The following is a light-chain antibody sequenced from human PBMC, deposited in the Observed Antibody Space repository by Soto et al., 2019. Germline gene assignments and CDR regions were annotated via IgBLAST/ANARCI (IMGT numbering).Light chain of an antibody. J-gene: IGLJ7*01. Sequence: QSVLTQPPSVSGAPGQRVTISCTGSSSNIGAGYDVHWYQQLPGTAPKLLIYGNSNRPSGVPDRFSGSKSGNSASLAITGLQAEDEADYYCQSYDSSLSGSAVFGGGTQLTVL. CDR2: GNS. V-gene: IGLV1-40*01. CDR3: QSYDSSLSGSAV. CDR1: SSNIGAGYD.